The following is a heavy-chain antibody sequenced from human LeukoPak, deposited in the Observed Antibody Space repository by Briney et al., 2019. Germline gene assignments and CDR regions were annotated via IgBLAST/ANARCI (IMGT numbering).Heavy chain of an antibody. CDR3: ASGYGSGGHRRAPYYYGMDV. Sequence: PSETLSLTCAVYGGSFSGYYWSWIRQPPGKGLEWVGEINHSGSTNYNPSLKSRVTISVDTSKNQFSLKLSSVTAADTAVYYCASGYGSGGHRRAPYYYGMDVWGQGTTVTVSS. CDR1: GGSFSGYY. CDR2: INHSGST. J-gene: IGHJ6*02. D-gene: IGHD3-10*01. V-gene: IGHV4-34*01.